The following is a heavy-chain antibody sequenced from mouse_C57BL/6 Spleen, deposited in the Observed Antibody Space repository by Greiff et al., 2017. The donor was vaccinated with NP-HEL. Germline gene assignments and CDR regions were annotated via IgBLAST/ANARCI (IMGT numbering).Heavy chain of an antibody. Sequence: QVHVKQSGAELARPGASVKMSCKASGYTFTSYTMHWVKQRPGQGLEWIGYINPSSGYTKYNQKFKDKATLTADKSSSTAYMQLSSLTSEDSAVYYCARGRDGYYVLDYWGQGTTLTVSS. J-gene: IGHJ2*01. CDR1: GYTFTSYT. V-gene: IGHV1-4*01. D-gene: IGHD2-3*01. CDR2: INPSSGYT. CDR3: ARGRDGYYVLDY.